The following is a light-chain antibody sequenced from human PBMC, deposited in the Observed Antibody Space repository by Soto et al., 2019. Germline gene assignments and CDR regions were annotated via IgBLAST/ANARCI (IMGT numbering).Light chain of an antibody. CDR2: GST. J-gene: IGLJ2*01. V-gene: IGLV1-40*01. Sequence: QLVLTQPPSVSGAPGQRVTISCTGSSSNIGAGYDVHWYQQPPGAAPKLLIYGSTNRPSGVPDRFSGSKSGTSASLAITGLQAEDEADYYCQSYDSSLYVVFGGGTKLTVL. CDR1: SSNIGAGYD. CDR3: QSYDSSLYVV.